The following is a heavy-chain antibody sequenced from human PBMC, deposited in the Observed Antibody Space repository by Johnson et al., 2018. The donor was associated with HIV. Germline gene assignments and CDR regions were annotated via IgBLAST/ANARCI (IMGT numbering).Heavy chain of an antibody. CDR1: GFIVGRNY. J-gene: IGHJ3*02. CDR2: ISSGGTTV. D-gene: IGHD4-23*01. CDR3: ARAVDYGGNSPSRAFDI. V-gene: IGHV3-11*01. Sequence: QVQLVESRGGLIQPGGSLRLSCAASGFIVGRNYMTWVRQAPGKGLEWVSYISSGGTTVYYAASVKGRFTISSDNAKNSLYLQMSGRRAEDTALYYCARAVDYGGNSPSRAFDIWGRGTLVTVSS.